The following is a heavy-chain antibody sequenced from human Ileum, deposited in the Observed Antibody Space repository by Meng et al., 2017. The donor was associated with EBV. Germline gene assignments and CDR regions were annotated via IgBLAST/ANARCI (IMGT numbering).Heavy chain of an antibody. V-gene: IGHV4-61*01. CDR2: MSYSGST. CDR1: GGSVSSAHSF. D-gene: IGHD1-26*01. CDR3: AGDPHSGSPH. J-gene: IGHJ4*02. Sequence: VQLQEPGPGLVKPSETLSLTCTFSGGSVSSAHSFWTWIRQPPGKGLEWIGYMSYSGSTNYSPPLESRVTISVDTSKNQFSLKLSSVTAADTAAYYCAGDPHSGSPHWGQGTLVTVSS.